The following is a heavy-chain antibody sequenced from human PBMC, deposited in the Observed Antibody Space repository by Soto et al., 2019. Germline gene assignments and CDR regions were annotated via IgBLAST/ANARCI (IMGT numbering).Heavy chain of an antibody. J-gene: IGHJ5*02. CDR1: GYPFTSYA. Sequence: XSVKVSCNASGYPFTSYAVHWVRQAPGQRLEWMGWINAGNGNTKYSQKFQGRVTITRDTSASTAYMELSSLRSEDTAVYYCAREGTKVLEWYNWFDPWGQGTLVTVSS. CDR3: AREGTKVLEWYNWFDP. D-gene: IGHD3-3*01. CDR2: INAGNGNT. V-gene: IGHV1-3*01.